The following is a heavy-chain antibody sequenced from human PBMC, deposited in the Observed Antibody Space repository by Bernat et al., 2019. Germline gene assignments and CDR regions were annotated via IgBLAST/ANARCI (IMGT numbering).Heavy chain of an antibody. J-gene: IGHJ4*02. V-gene: IGHV4-39*01. D-gene: IGHD3-10*01. CDR3: TRRIIYGKSEDY. CDR2: IDNSGNT. Sequence: HLQLQESGPGLVKPSETLSLTCSVSGDSVSSGNYCWGWIRQPPGKGLEWIGNIDNSGNTHYSPSLWGRVTISVDTSVNQFSLKLSSVTAADTAVYYCTRRIIYGKSEDYWCQGTLVTVSS. CDR1: GDSVSSGNYC.